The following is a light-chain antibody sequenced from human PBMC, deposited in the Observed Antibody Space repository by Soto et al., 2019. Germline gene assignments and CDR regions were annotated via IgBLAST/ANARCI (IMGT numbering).Light chain of an antibody. CDR1: QSVSID. V-gene: IGKV3-15*01. CDR2: GAS. J-gene: IGKJ1*01. CDR3: QQYNNGPPWT. Sequence: EIVMKQSPATLSVSPGERATLSCRASQSVSIDLAWYQQKPGQAPRLLIYGASTRATGIPARFSGSGSGTEFSLTISSLQSEDFAVYYCQQYNNGPPWTFGQGTKVDIK.